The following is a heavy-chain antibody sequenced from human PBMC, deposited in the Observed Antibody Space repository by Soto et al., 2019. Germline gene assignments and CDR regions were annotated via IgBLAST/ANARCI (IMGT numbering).Heavy chain of an antibody. CDR2: FCYEESNK. J-gene: IGHJ6*02. CDR1: GFTFSSYG. CDR3: ARDIVQSGYYFWSGYYEGTYYYYGMDV. D-gene: IGHD3-3*01. V-gene: IGHV3-33*01. Sequence: QVQLVESGGGVVQPGRSLRLSCAASGFTFSSYGMHWVRQAPGKGLEWVAVFCYEESNKYYADSGKGRFTISRDNSKNTLYLQMNSLRDEDTAVYYCARDIVQSGYYFWSGYYEGTYYYYGMDVWGQGTTVTVSS.